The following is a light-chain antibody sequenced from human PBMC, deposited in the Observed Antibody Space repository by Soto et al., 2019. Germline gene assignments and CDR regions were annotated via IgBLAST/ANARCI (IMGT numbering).Light chain of an antibody. J-gene: IGKJ2*01. CDR1: QSVSSN. V-gene: IGKV3-15*01. CDR2: GAS. CDR3: HQYNNWPYT. Sequence: EIVVTQSPATLSVSPGERAALSCRASQSVSSNFAWYQQKPGQAPRLLIYGASTRATGIPARFSGSGSGTEFTLTISSLQSEDYAVYYCHQYNNWPYTFGQGTKLEIK.